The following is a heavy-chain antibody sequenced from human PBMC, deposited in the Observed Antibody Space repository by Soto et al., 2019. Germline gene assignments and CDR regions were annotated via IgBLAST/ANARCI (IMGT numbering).Heavy chain of an antibody. CDR3: ARGYCSSTSCYFDP. D-gene: IGHD2-2*01. V-gene: IGHV4-59*01. Sequence: PSETLSLTCTVSGGSISSYYWSWIRQPPGKGLEWIGYIYYSGSTIYNPSLKSRVTISVDTSKNQFSLKLSSVTAADTAVYYCARGYCSSTSCYFDPWGQGTLVTVSS. J-gene: IGHJ5*02. CDR2: IYYSGST. CDR1: GGSISSYY.